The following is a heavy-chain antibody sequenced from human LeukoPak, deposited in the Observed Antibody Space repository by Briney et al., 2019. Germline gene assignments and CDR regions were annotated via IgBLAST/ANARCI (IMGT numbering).Heavy chain of an antibody. CDR2: IYYSGST. D-gene: IGHD4-17*01. CDR1: GGSISSSSYY. J-gene: IGHJ6*03. Sequence: SETLSLTCTVSGGSISSSSYYWGWIRQPPGKGLEWIGSIYYSGSTYYNPSLKSRVTISVDTSKNQFSLKLSSVTAADTAVYYCAAHDYGDYVRYYYMDVWGKGTTVTVSS. V-gene: IGHV4-39*07. CDR3: AAHDYGDYVRYYYMDV.